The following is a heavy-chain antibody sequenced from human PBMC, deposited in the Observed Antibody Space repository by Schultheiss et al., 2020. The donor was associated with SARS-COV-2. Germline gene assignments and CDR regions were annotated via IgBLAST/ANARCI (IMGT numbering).Heavy chain of an antibody. CDR3: AKTKDTAMVAPYYYYGMDV. J-gene: IGHJ6*02. V-gene: IGHV3-30*18. CDR2: ISFDGNNM. Sequence: GGSLRLSCAASGFTFSSYGMHWVRQAPGKGLEWVAVISFDGNNMFYADSVKDRFIVSRDNSKNTLYLQMNSLRAEDTAVYYCAKTKDTAMVAPYYYYGMDVWGQGTTVTVSS. CDR1: GFTFSSYG. D-gene: IGHD5-18*01.